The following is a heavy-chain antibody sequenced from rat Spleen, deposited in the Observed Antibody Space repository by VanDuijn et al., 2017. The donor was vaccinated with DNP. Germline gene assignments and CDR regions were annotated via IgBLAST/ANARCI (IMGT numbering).Heavy chain of an antibody. CDR2: ISYSGRT. V-gene: IGHV3-1*01. CDR1: GYSITSNY. Sequence: EVQLQESGPGLVKPSQSLSLTCSVTGYSITSNYWGWIRQFPGNKMEYIGHISYSGRTNYNPSLKRRISISRDTSKNQFFLQLNSVTTEDTGTYYCARWSDYFDYWGQGVMVTVSS. J-gene: IGHJ2*01. CDR3: ARWSDYFDY.